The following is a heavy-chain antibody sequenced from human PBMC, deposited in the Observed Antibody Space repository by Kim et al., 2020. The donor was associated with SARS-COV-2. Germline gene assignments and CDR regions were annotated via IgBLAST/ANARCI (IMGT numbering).Heavy chain of an antibody. CDR2: INTNTGNP. J-gene: IGHJ6*03. Sequence: ASVKVSCKASGYTFTSYAMNWVRQAPGQGLEWMGGINTNTGNPTYAQGFTGRFVFSLATSVSTAYLQISSLKAEDTAVYYCASRWEYSSGWYKDYYYYMDVWGKGTTVTVSS. CDR1: GYTFTSYA. D-gene: IGHD6-19*01. CDR3: ASRWEYSSGWYKDYYYYMDV. V-gene: IGHV7-4-1*02.